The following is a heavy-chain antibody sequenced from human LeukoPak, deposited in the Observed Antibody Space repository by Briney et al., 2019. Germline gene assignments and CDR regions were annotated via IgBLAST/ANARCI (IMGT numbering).Heavy chain of an antibody. CDR1: GGTFSSYA. J-gene: IGHJ4*02. V-gene: IGHV1-69*13. CDR3: ASLITGTSYYFDY. CDR2: IIPIFGTA. Sequence: ASVKVSCKASGGTFSSYAISWVRQAPGQGLEWMGGIIPIFGTANYAQKFQGRVTITADESTSTAYMELSSLRSEDTAVYYCASLITGTSYYFDYWGQGTLVTVSS. D-gene: IGHD1-20*01.